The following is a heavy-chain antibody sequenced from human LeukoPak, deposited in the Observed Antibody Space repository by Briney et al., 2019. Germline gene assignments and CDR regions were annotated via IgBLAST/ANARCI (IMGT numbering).Heavy chain of an antibody. CDR2: ISYDGSNK. CDR3: ARDLVGSLGYCSGGSCYSAFDY. D-gene: IGHD2-15*01. V-gene: IGHV3-30-3*01. Sequence: GGSLRLSCAASGFTFSSYAMHWVRQAPGKGLEWVAVISYDGSNKYYADSVKGRFTISRDNSKNTLYLQMNSLRAEDTAVYYCARDLVGSLGYCSGGSCYSAFDYWGQGTLVTVSS. J-gene: IGHJ4*02. CDR1: GFTFSSYA.